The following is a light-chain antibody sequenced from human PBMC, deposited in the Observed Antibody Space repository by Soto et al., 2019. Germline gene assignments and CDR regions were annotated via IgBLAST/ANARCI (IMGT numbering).Light chain of an antibody. CDR1: KSNIGAGFA. CDR3: QSYDSRLTGSYV. CDR2: DNT. J-gene: IGLJ1*01. V-gene: IGLV1-40*01. Sequence: QSVLTQPPSVSGAPGQRVTISCTGRKSNIGAGFAVHWYQHIPGAAPRLLIYDNTDRPSGVPDRFSVSTSGTSASPTINGLQAEDEGDYYCQSYDSRLTGSYVFGTGTKVTVL.